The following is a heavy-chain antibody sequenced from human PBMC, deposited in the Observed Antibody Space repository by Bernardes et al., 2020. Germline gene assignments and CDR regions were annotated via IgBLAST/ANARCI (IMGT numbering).Heavy chain of an antibody. V-gene: IGHV3-48*02. CDR1: GFTFSSYS. D-gene: IGHD6-13*01. Sequence: GGSLRLSCAASGFTFSSYSMIWVRQAPGKGLEWVSYISSSSSTIYYADSVKGRFTISRDNAKNSLYLQMNSLRDEDTAVYYCARDRAYSSSWYDYYYMDVWGKGTTVTVSS. J-gene: IGHJ6*03. CDR2: ISSSSSTI. CDR3: ARDRAYSSSWYDYYYMDV.